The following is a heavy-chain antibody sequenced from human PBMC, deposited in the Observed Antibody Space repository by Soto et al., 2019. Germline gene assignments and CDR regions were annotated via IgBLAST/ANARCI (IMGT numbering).Heavy chain of an antibody. CDR1: GFTFSNYP. J-gene: IGHJ6*03. Sequence: PGESLKISCAASGFTFSNYPMNWVRQAPGKGLEWISYTSADSGTIYYADSVKGRFSISRDNAKNSLYLQMNSLRVEDTAVYYCASDWFYMDVWGKGTSVTVSS. D-gene: IGHD3-9*01. CDR3: ASDWFYMDV. CDR2: TSADSGTI. V-gene: IGHV3-48*01.